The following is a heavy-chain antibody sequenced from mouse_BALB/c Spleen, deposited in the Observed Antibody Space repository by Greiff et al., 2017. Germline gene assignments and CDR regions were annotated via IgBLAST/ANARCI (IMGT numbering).Heavy chain of an antibody. Sequence: VQLQQTGPELVKPGASVKISCKASGYSFTDYIMLWVKQSHGKSLEWIGNINPYYGSTSYNLKFKGKATLTVDKSSSTAYMQLNSLTSEDSAVYYCARERNYYGSSNYAMDYWGQGTSVTVAS. D-gene: IGHD1-1*01. J-gene: IGHJ4*01. V-gene: IGHV1-39*01. CDR3: ARERNYYGSSNYAMDY. CDR2: INPYYGST. CDR1: GYSFTDYI.